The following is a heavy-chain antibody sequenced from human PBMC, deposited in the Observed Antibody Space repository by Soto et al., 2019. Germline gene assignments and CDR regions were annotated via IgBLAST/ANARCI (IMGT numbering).Heavy chain of an antibody. CDR3: AKRSDVVGNVGWYFDL. D-gene: IGHD1-26*01. J-gene: IGHJ2*01. Sequence: GGSLRLSCAASGFTFSSYAMSWVRQAQGKGLEWVSAISGSGGSTYYADSVKGRFTISRDNSKNTLYLQMNSLRAEDTAVYYCAKRSDVVGNVGWYFDLWGRGTLVTVSS. CDR2: ISGSGGST. CDR1: GFTFSSYA. V-gene: IGHV3-23*01.